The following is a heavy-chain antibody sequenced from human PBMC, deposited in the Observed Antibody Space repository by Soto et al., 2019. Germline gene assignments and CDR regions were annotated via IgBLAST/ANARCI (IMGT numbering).Heavy chain of an antibody. CDR3: TRLDPNKCFDP. D-gene: IGHD1-1*01. CDR1: GYSFTSSW. J-gene: IGHJ5*02. Sequence: GESLKISFKGSGYSFTSSWITWVRQMPGKGLEWMGMIDPSDSYTNYSPSFQGHVTISADKSISTAYLQWSSLEASDTAMYYCTRLDPNKCFDPGGQGPLVTVSS. CDR2: IDPSDSYT. V-gene: IGHV5-10-1*01.